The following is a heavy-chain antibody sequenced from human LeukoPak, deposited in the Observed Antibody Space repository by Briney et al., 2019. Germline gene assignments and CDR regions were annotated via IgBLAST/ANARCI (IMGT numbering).Heavy chain of an antibody. CDR1: GGTFSSYA. V-gene: IGHV1-69*13. Sequence: SVKVSCKASGGTFSSYAISWVRQAPGQGLEWMGGIIPIFGTANYAQKFQGRLTITADESTSTAYMELSSLRSEDTAVYYCASGLNWNMLRTLVYYYYGMDVWGQGTTVTVSS. J-gene: IGHJ6*02. CDR2: IIPIFGTA. D-gene: IGHD1-1*01. CDR3: ASGLNWNMLRTLVYYYYGMDV.